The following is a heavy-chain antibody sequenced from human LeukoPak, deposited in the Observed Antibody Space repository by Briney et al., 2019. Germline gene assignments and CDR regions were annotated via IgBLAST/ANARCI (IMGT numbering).Heavy chain of an antibody. J-gene: IGHJ4*02. CDR3: ARAGCSSTSCYLPPFDY. CDR2: ISSSSSYI. D-gene: IGHD2-2*01. V-gene: IGHV3-21*01. CDR1: GFTFSSYS. Sequence: GGSLRLSCAASGFTFSSYSMNWVRQAPGKGLEWVSSISSSSSYIYYADSVKGRFTISRDNAKNPLYLQMNSLRAEDTAVYYCARAGCSSTSCYLPPFDYWGQGTLVTVSS.